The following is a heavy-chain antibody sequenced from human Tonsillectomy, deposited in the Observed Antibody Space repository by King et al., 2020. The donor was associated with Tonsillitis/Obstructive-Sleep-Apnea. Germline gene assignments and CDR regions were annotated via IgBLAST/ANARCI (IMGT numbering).Heavy chain of an antibody. CDR2: IYYSWST. CDR3: ARVSGDFWSGYYRY. J-gene: IGHJ4*02. D-gene: IGHD3-3*01. Sequence: QLQESGPGLVKPSETLSLTCTVSGGSISSYYWSWIRQPPGKGLEWSGYIYYSWSTNYNPSLKSRVTISVDTSKNQFSLKLSSVTAADTAVYYCARVSGDFWSGYYRYWGQGTLVTVSS. V-gene: IGHV4-59*01. CDR1: GGSISSYY.